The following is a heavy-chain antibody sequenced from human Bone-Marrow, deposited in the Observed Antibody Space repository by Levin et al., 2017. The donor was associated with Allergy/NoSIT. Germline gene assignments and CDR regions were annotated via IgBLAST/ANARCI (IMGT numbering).Heavy chain of an antibody. CDR2: IYYGGDT. D-gene: IGHD1-26*01. V-gene: IGHV4-39*07. CDR1: GASISSDYYY. CDR3: ARVSLGGRYYNPMSY. Sequence: SETLSLTCTVSGASISSDYYYWAWIRQSPGKGLDWIGNIYYGGDTYHNPSLKSRVTISVDSSRNQVSLKLSSVTAADPADYSCARVSLGGRYYNPMSYWGQGTLVGVSS. J-gene: IGHJ4*02.